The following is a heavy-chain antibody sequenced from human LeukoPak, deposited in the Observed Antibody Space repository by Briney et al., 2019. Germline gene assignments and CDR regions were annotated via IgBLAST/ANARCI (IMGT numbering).Heavy chain of an antibody. J-gene: IGHJ4*02. CDR3: AGKQVVGGYFDY. CDR1: GGSITSSHW. D-gene: IGHD6-13*01. Sequence: SETLSLTCAVSGGSITSSHWWSWVRQSPGKGLEWIGEMHHGGSSNYHPSLKSRLTISVDNSKNQFSLRLTSVTVADTAVYYCAGKQVVGGYFDYWGQGTLVTVSS. V-gene: IGHV4-4*02. CDR2: MHHGGSS.